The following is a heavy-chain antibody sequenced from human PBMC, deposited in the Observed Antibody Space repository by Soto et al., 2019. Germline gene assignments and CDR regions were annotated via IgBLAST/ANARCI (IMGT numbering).Heavy chain of an antibody. J-gene: IGHJ4*02. CDR2: IFHSGST. V-gene: IGHV4-4*02. CDR1: W. CDR3: ARVYSGSYSDS. D-gene: IGHD1-26*01. Sequence: WWRWVRQPPGKGLEWIGEIFHSGSTHYSPSLKSRVTISVDKSKKYFSLNLTSVTAADTAVYYCARVYSGSYSDSWGQGTLVTVSS.